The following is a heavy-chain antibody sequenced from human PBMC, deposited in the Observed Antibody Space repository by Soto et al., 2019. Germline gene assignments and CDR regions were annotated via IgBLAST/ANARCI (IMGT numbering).Heavy chain of an antibody. D-gene: IGHD2-2*01. Sequence: QVQLVESGGGVVQPGRSLRLSCAASGFTFSSYAMHWVRQAPGKGLEWVAVISYDGSNKYYADSVKGRFTISRDNSKNTLYLQMKSLRAEDTAVYYCARDRPQLTVVPAASMDVWGQGTTVTVSS. CDR2: ISYDGSNK. CDR1: GFTFSSYA. J-gene: IGHJ6*02. CDR3: ARDRPQLTVVPAASMDV. V-gene: IGHV3-30-3*01.